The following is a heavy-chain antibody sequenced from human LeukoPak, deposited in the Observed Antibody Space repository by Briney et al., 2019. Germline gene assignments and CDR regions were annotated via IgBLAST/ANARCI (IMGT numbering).Heavy chain of an antibody. CDR2: IIPILGTA. Sequence: SVKVSCKASGGTFSSYAISWVRQAPGQGLEWMGRIIPILGTANYAQKFQGRVTITADKSTSTAYMELSSLRSEDTAVYYCASGGCGGDCYNYYYYYGMDVWGQGTTVTVSS. J-gene: IGHJ6*02. V-gene: IGHV1-69*04. D-gene: IGHD2-21*02. CDR1: GGTFSSYA. CDR3: ASGGCGGDCYNYYYYYGMDV.